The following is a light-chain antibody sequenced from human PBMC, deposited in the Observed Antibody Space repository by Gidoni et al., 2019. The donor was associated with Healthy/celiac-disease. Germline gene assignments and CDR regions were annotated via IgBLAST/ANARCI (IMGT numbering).Light chain of an antibody. V-gene: IGLV3-1*01. CDR2: QDS. CDR3: QAWDSSTAYWV. J-gene: IGLJ3*02. CDR1: KLGDKY. Sequence: SYELTQPPSVSVSPGQTASITCSGDKLGDKYACWYPQKPGQSPVLVIYQDSKRPSGIPERFSGSNSGNTATLTISGTQAMDEADYYCQAWDSSTAYWVFGGGTKLTVL.